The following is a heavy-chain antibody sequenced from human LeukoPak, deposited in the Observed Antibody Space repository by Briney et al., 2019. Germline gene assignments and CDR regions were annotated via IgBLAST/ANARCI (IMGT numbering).Heavy chain of an antibody. J-gene: IGHJ6*03. D-gene: IGHD2-15*01. CDR1: GGSFSGYY. Sequence: SETLSLTCAVYGGSFSGYYWSWIRQPPGKGLEWIGTIYHSGSTNYNPSLKSRVTISVDKSKNQFSLKLSSVTAADTAVYYCARGYCSGGSCYSSYYYSYMDVWGKGTTVTVSS. CDR3: ARGYCSGGSCYSSYYYSYMDV. CDR2: IYHSGST. V-gene: IGHV4-34*01.